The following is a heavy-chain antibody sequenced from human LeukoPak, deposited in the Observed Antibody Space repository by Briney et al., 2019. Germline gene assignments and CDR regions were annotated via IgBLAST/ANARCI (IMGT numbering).Heavy chain of an antibody. CDR3: AREFDILTGYSPLYYFDY. V-gene: IGHV1-18*04. CDR1: GYTFTSYF. D-gene: IGHD3-9*01. CDR2: ISAYNGNT. Sequence: AAVKVSCKASGYTFTSYFISWLRPAPGQELQWMGWISAYNGNTNYAQKLQGRVTMTTDTSTSTAYMELRRLRSDDAAVYYCAREFDILTGYSPLYYFDYWGQGTLVTVSS. J-gene: IGHJ4*02.